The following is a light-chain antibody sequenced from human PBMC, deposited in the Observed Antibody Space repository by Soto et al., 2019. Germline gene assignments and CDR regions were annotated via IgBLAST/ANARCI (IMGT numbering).Light chain of an antibody. V-gene: IGLV2-14*01. Sequence: QSVLTQPASVSGSPGQSITISCTGTSSDVGGYNYVSWYQQPPGKAPKLMIYDVSNRPSGVSNRFSGSKSANTASLTISGLQAEDEADYYCSSYTGSSTYVVFGGGTKLTVL. CDR3: SSYTGSSTYVV. CDR1: SSDVGGYNY. J-gene: IGLJ2*01. CDR2: DVS.